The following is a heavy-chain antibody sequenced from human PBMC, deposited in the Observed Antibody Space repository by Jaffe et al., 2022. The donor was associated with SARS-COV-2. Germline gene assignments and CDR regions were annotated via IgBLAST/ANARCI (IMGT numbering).Heavy chain of an antibody. CDR1: GGSISNSNYY. V-gene: IGHV4-39*02. D-gene: IGHD3-22*01. CDR3: ARRGYYYDNSGWG. J-gene: IGHJ4*02. Sequence: QLQLQESGPGLVKPSETLSLICSVSGGSISNSNYYWGWIRQPPGKGLEWIGSIFYSGSTYYNPSLKSRVSISIDTSKNHFSLKLSSVTAADTASYYCARRGYYYDNSGWGWGQGTLVTVSS. CDR2: IFYSGST.